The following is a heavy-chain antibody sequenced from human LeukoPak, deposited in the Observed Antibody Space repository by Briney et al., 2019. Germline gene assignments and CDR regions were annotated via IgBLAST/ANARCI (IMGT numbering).Heavy chain of an antibody. D-gene: IGHD3-10*01. Sequence: GASVKVSCKASGGTFSSYAISWVRQAPGQGLEWMGGIIPIFGTANYAQKFQGRVTITADESTSTAYMELSSLRSEDTAVYYCARGRILYYYGSGSYPNDYWGQGTLVTVSS. CDR1: GGTFSSYA. J-gene: IGHJ4*02. V-gene: IGHV1-69*13. CDR3: ARGRILYYYGSGSYPNDY. CDR2: IIPIFGTA.